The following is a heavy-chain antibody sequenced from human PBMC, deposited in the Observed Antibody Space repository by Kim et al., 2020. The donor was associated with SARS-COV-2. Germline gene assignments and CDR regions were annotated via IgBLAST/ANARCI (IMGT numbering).Heavy chain of an antibody. V-gene: IGHV4-39*07. D-gene: IGHD1-1*01. CDR2: IYYSGST. Sequence: SETLSLTCTVSGGSISSSSYYWGWIRQPPGKGLEWIGSIYYSGSTYYNPSLKSRVTISVDTSKNQFSLKLSSVTAADTAVYYCAREVRGLYGMDVWGQGT. CDR3: AREVRGLYGMDV. CDR1: GGSISSSSYY. J-gene: IGHJ6*02.